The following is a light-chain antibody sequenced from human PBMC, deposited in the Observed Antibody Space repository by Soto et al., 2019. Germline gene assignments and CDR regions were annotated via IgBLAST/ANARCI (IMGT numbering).Light chain of an antibody. J-gene: IGKJ1*01. Sequence: DIVLTQSPGTLSLSPGERATLSCRASQSVSSSYLAWYQQQPGQTPRLLIYGASSRATGTPDRFSGSGSGTDFTLTIRRLEPEDFAVYYCQQYGDSPRTFGQGTKVEIK. V-gene: IGKV3-20*01. CDR1: QSVSSSY. CDR3: QQYGDSPRT. CDR2: GAS.